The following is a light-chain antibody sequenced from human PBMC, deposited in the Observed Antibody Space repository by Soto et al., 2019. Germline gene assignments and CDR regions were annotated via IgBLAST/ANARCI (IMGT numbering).Light chain of an antibody. CDR2: GAS. CDR3: QQYNNWPPWT. Sequence: EIVMTQSPATLSVSPGERATLSCRASQSVSSNLAWYQQKPGQAPKLLIYGASTRATGIPARFNGSGSGTECTLTISSRQSEYFAVYYCQQYNNWPPWTFDQGTTVEIK. CDR1: QSVSSN. V-gene: IGKV3-15*01. J-gene: IGKJ1*01.